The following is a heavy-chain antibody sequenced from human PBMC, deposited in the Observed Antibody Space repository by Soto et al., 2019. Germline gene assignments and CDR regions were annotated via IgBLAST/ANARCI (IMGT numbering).Heavy chain of an antibody. D-gene: IGHD2-2*01. CDR3: AREASVLIPAAQPSRFDS. Sequence: ASVKVSCKGFGYSFMKYGINCVRQAPGQGLEWVGWISPYSGYTHSAQKFHGRLTLTTDTAASTAYMELRILGSADTALYYCAREASVLIPAAQPSRFDSWGQGTLVTVSS. V-gene: IGHV1-18*01. CDR2: ISPYSGYT. CDR1: GYSFMKYG. J-gene: IGHJ4*02.